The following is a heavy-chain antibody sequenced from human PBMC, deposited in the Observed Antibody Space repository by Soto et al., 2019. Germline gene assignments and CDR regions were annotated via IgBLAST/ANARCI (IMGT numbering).Heavy chain of an antibody. J-gene: IGHJ4*02. CDR3: AKEYGSTWIDH. D-gene: IGHD6-13*01. CDR2: MSYDGTKQ. V-gene: IGHV3-30*18. CDR1: GFTFSTYG. Sequence: QVQLVESGGGVFQPGRSLRLSCAASGFTFSTYGMHWVRQAPGKGLEWVAAMSYDGTKQYYVDSVKGRFTISRDNSRNTPFLQVNSLRDEDTAVYYCAKEYGSTWIDHWGQGTLVTVSS.